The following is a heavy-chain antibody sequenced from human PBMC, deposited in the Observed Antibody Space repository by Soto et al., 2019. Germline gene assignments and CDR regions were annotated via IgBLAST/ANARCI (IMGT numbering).Heavy chain of an antibody. CDR3: ASGYYDSRVPYDAFDI. J-gene: IGHJ3*02. D-gene: IGHD3-22*01. CDR2: IYYSGST. V-gene: IGHV4-39*01. CDR1: GDSISSRSYY. Sequence: SETLSLTCTVTGDSISSRSYYWGWIRQPPGKGLEWIGSIYYSGSTYNNPSLRSRVSMSIDTSKDQFSLKLKSVTAADTALYFCASGYYDSRVPYDAFDIWGQGTMVTVSS.